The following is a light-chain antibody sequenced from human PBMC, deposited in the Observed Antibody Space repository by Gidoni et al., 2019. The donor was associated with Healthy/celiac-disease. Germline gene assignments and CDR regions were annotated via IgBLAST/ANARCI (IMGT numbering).Light chain of an antibody. CDR3: QSFDSGLSGPVV. CDR2: GNN. Sequence: QSVLTQPPSVSGAPGQRVTISCTGASSNIGAGYDVHWYQQLPGSAPKRLIFGNNNRPSGVPDRFSSSKSGASASLAITGLQAEDEADYYCQSFDSGLSGPVVFGGGTKLTVL. J-gene: IGLJ2*01. CDR1: SSNIGAGYD. V-gene: IGLV1-40*01.